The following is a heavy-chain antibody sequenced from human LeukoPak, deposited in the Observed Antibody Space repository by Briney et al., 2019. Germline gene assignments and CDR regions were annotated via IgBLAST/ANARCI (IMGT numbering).Heavy chain of an antibody. V-gene: IGHV3-74*01. Sequence: GGCLRLSCAASGITFSSYWMHWVRQAPGKGLVWVSRINSDGSSSSYADSVKGRFTISRDNAKNTLYLQMNSLRAEDTAVYFCAKGGSRHADYWGQGTLVTVSA. J-gene: IGHJ4*02. CDR2: INSDGSSS. CDR3: AKGGSRHADY. D-gene: IGHD6-13*01. CDR1: GITFSSYW.